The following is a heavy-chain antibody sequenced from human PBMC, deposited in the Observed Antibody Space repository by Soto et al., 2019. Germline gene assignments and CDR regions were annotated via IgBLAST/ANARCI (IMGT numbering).Heavy chain of an antibody. D-gene: IGHD3-22*01. CDR2: ISPNSGNI. CDR1: GYTFTRNG. Sequence: QVHLVQSGAEVKKPGASVNVSCKTSGYTFTRNGISWVRQAPGQGLEWMGWISPNSGNIKYAQKLQGRVIMTTDTSTSTAYMELRSLRSDDTAVYYCVKDRDSNRWPSRDVWGPGTTVTGSS. V-gene: IGHV1-18*01. J-gene: IGHJ6*02. CDR3: VKDRDSNRWPSRDV.